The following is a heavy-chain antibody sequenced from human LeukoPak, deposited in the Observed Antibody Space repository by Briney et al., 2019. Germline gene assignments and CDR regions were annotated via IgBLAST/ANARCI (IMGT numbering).Heavy chain of an antibody. V-gene: IGHV3-23*01. Sequence: GGSLRLSCAASGFTFSGYAMSWVRLAPGEGLEWVSAITAGGDSTYYAESVKGRFTISRDNLKNMVFLQMSTLRAEDTAVYYCARDATDYGMDVWGQGTTVTVSS. CDR3: ARDATDYGMDV. CDR2: ITAGGDST. J-gene: IGHJ6*02. CDR1: GFTFSGYA. D-gene: IGHD4-17*01.